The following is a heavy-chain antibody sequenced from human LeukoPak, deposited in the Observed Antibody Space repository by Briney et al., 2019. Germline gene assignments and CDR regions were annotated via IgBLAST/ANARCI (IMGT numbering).Heavy chain of an antibody. V-gene: IGHV3-7*05. J-gene: IGHJ4*02. CDR3: ARASRIGGDDWVCEF. CDR1: GLTLGKYW. Sequence: GGSLRLSCAAVGLTLGKYWRSCVRQAPGKGLEWVANIYQDGSVKQYVDSVKGRFTISRDNAKNSLFVQMDSLRAEDTAVYYCARASRIGGDDWVCEFWGQGTLVTVSS. D-gene: IGHD5-12*01. CDR2: IYQDGSVK.